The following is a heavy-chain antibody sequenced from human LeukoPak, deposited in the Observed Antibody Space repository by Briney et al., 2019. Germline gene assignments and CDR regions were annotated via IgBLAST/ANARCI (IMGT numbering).Heavy chain of an antibody. D-gene: IGHD3-10*01. CDR2: IYHSGST. V-gene: IGHV4-38-2*02. J-gene: IGHJ4*02. Sequence: PSETLSLTCTVSGYSISSGYYWGWIRQPPGKGLEWIGSIYHSGSTYYNPSLKSRVTISVDTSKNQFSLKLSSVTAADTAVYYCARVGEGDYWGQGTLVTVSS. CDR1: GYSISSGYY. CDR3: ARVGEGDY.